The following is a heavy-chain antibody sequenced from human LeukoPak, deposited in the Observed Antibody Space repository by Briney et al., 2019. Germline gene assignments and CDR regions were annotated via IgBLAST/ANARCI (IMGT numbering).Heavy chain of an antibody. V-gene: IGHV4-4*07. CDR1: GGCITNRY. Sequence: SETLSRTCTGSGGCITNRYWSWIRQPAGKGLEWLGRIYSTGTTAYNASLTSRLTMSVDTSKSQFSLKLNSVTAADTAVYYCVRVGEIWSNGGYFDSWGQGTLVTVSS. CDR2: IYSTGTT. J-gene: IGHJ4*01. D-gene: IGHD3-16*01. CDR3: VRVGEIWSNGGYFDS.